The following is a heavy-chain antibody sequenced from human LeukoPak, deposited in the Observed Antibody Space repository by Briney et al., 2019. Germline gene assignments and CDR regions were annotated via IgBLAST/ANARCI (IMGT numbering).Heavy chain of an antibody. Sequence: ASVKVSCKASGYTFTSYGISWVRQAPGQGLEWMGWISAYNGNTNYAQKLQGRVTMTTDTSTSTAHMELRSLRSDDTAVYYCARVFRGSYYSDYWGQGTLVTVSS. J-gene: IGHJ4*02. CDR3: ARVFRGSYYSDY. CDR2: ISAYNGNT. V-gene: IGHV1-18*01. D-gene: IGHD1-26*01. CDR1: GYTFTSYG.